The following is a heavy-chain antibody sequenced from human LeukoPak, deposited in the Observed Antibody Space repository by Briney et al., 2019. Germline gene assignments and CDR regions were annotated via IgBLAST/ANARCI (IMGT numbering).Heavy chain of an antibody. J-gene: IGHJ4*02. CDR3: ARRLYIRCTYVWSLGY. D-gene: IGHD3-16*01. Sequence: GESLKISCKGSGYSFTSYWIGWVRQMRGKGLEWMGIVYPGDSDTRYSPSFQGQVTISADKSISTAYLQWSSLKPSDTPLYFSARRLYIRCTYVWSLGYWGQRTLVTLSS. CDR1: GYSFTSYW. V-gene: IGHV5-51*01. CDR2: VYPGDSDT.